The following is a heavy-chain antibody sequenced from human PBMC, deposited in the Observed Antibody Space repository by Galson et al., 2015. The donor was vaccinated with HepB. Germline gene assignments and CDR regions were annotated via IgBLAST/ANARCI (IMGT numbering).Heavy chain of an antibody. V-gene: IGHV1-3*01. Sequence: SVKVSCEASGYTFGSYAMHWGRQAPVQRLEWIGCSTGGNGNTKYSQKLQGRVTITRDTSATTADMELSSLTSEDTAVYYCARGGFGENWFDPWGQGTLVTVSS. J-gene: IGHJ5*02. CDR3: ARGGFGENWFDP. CDR1: GYTFGSYA. CDR2: STGGNGNT. D-gene: IGHD3-10*01.